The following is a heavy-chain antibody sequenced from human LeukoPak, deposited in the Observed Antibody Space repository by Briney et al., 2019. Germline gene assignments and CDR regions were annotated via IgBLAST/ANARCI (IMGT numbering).Heavy chain of an antibody. D-gene: IGHD3/OR15-3a*01. Sequence: GGSLRLSCAASGFTFSSYAMSWVRQPPGKGLEWISAITGSGAGTYYADSVKGRFTISRDNSKNTLFLQMNSLRAEDTAIYYCARGRTVTAYYYGLDVWGQGTTVTVSS. V-gene: IGHV3-23*01. J-gene: IGHJ6*02. CDR1: GFTFSSYA. CDR2: ITGSGAGT. CDR3: ARGRTVTAYYYGLDV.